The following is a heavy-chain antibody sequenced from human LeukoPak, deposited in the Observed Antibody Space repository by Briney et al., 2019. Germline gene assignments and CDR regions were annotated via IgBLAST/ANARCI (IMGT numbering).Heavy chain of an antibody. J-gene: IGHJ6*02. Sequence: GGSLRLSCAASEFTVSSNYMSWVRQAPGKGLEWVSVIYSGGSTYYADSVKGRFTISRHNSKNTLYLQMNSLRGEDTAVYYCARFLGRITISGVVPYGMDVWGQGTTVTVSS. V-gene: IGHV3-53*04. CDR3: ARFLGRITISGVVPYGMDV. CDR1: EFTVSSNY. D-gene: IGHD3-3*01. CDR2: IYSGGST.